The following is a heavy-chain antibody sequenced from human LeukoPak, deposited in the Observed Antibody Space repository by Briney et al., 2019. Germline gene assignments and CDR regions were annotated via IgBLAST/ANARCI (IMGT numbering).Heavy chain of an antibody. J-gene: IGHJ4*02. Sequence: AGGSLRLSCAASGFTFSSYAMSWVRQAPGKGLEWVSAIRGSGGTTYYADSVKGRFTISRDDSKNTLYLQMNSLRAEDTAAYYCAKGYSTSWLPFFDYWGQGTLATVSS. V-gene: IGHV3-23*01. D-gene: IGHD2-2*01. CDR1: GFTFSSYA. CDR2: IRGSGGTT. CDR3: AKGYSTSWLPFFDY.